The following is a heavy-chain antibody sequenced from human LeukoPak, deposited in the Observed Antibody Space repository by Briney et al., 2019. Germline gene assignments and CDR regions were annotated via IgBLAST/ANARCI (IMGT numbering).Heavy chain of an antibody. V-gene: IGHV3-9*01. D-gene: IGHD3-10*01. CDR3: AKDSEGGVVAFDI. J-gene: IGHJ3*02. Sequence: PGGSLRLSCAASGFTFDDYAMHWVRQAPGKGLEWVSGISWNSGSIGYADSVKGRFTISRDNAKNSLYLQMNSLRAEDTALYCCAKDSEGGVVAFDIWGQGTMVTVSS. CDR2: ISWNSGSI. CDR1: GFTFDDYA.